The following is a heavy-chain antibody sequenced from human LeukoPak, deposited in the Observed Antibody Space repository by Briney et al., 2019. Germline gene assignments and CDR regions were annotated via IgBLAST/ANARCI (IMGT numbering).Heavy chain of an antibody. CDR2: IDYGGST. CDR3: ARQIRGYFDC. D-gene: IGHD3-10*01. J-gene: IGHJ4*02. Sequence: PETLSLTCTVSGGSISSYYWSWIRQPPGKGLEWIGYIDYGGSTNYNPSLKSRVSISVDTSKNQFSLKLSSVTAADSPLYYCARQIRGYFDCWGQGTLVTVSS. CDR1: GGSISSYY. V-gene: IGHV4-59*08.